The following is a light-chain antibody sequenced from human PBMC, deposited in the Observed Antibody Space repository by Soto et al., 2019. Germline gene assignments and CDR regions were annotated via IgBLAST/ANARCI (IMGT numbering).Light chain of an antibody. CDR3: QQYGSSPPYT. CDR1: HSVSSSY. CDR2: GAS. V-gene: IGKV3-20*01. J-gene: IGKJ2*01. Sequence: EIVLTQSPGTLSLTTGESATLSCRASHSVSSSYLAWYQQKPGQAPRLLIYGASSRATGIPDRFSGSGSGTDFTLTISRLEPVDFAVYYCQQYGSSPPYTFGQGTKLEIK.